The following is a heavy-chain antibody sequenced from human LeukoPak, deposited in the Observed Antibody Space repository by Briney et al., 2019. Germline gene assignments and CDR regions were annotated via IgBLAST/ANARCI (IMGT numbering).Heavy chain of an antibody. J-gene: IGHJ3*01. V-gene: IGHV3-33*08. CDR3: ARAGDAFDL. CDR1: GFTFSSYG. CDR2: IWYDGSDE. Sequence: GRSLRLSCAASGFTFSSYGMHWVRQAPGKGLEWVAVIWYDGSDEYYTDSVKGRFTIFRDNSKNTLYLQMNSLRAEDTAIYYCARAGDAFDLWGQGTMVTVSS.